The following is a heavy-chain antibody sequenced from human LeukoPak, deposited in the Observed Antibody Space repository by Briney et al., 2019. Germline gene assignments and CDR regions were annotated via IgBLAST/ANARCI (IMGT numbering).Heavy chain of an antibody. CDR1: GFTFSSYA. D-gene: IGHD6-13*01. Sequence: GGSLRLSCAASGFTFSSYALHWVRQAPGKGLEWVAVISYDGSNNYYADSVKGRFTISRDNSKNTLYLQMNSLRAEDTAVYYCARPYSSSFNFDYWGQGTLVTVSS. J-gene: IGHJ4*02. CDR3: ARPYSSSFNFDY. V-gene: IGHV3-30-3*01. CDR2: ISYDGSNN.